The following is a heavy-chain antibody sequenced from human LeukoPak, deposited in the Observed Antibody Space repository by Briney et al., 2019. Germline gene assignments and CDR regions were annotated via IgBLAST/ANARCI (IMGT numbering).Heavy chain of an antibody. CDR2: ISGSGGST. CDR3: AKRWSYLDY. Sequence: AGGSLRLSCAASGFTFSSCAMSWVRQAPGKGLEWVSAISGSGGSTFYADSVKGRFTISRDNSKNTLSLQMNSLRAEDTAVYYCAKRWSYLDYWGQGTQVTVSS. CDR1: GFTFSSCA. D-gene: IGHD3-3*01. J-gene: IGHJ4*02. V-gene: IGHV3-23*01.